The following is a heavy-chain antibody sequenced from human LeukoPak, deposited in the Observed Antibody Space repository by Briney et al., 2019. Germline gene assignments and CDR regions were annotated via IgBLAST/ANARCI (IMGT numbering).Heavy chain of an antibody. CDR2: IYSGGST. V-gene: IGHV3-53*01. Sequence: GGSLRLSCAASGFTVNNNYMSWVRQAPGKGLEWVSGIYSGGSTYYADSVKGRFTISRDNSKNTVYLEVISLTDEDTAVYYCAKDDAWLRYGEWSQGTLVTVSS. D-gene: IGHD3-10*01. CDR1: GFTVNNNY. J-gene: IGHJ4*02. CDR3: AKDDAWLRYGE.